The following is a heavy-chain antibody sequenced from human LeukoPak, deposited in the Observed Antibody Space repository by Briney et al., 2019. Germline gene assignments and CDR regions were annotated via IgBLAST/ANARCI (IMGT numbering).Heavy chain of an antibody. J-gene: IGHJ4*02. Sequence: GGSLRLSCAGSGFTFSHYEMQWVRQAPGKELEYVSAISADGGGTFYANSVKGRFIISRDNSKNTLYLQMGSLSVEDMAVYYCARLIGGFSFGYLYFDYWGQGTLVTVSS. V-gene: IGHV3-64*01. CDR3: ARLIGGFSFGYLYFDY. D-gene: IGHD5-18*01. CDR2: ISADGGGT. CDR1: GFTFSHYE.